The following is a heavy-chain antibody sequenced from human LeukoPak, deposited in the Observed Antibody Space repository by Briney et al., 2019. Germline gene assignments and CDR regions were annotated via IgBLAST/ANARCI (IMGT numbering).Heavy chain of an antibody. Sequence: SETLSLTCTVSGYSISSGYYWGWIRQPPGKGLEWIGSIYHSGSTYYNPSLKSRVTISVDTSKNQFSLKLSSVTAADTAVYYCARRSEVVVPAAINYWYFDLWGRGTPVTVSS. CDR1: GYSISSGYY. V-gene: IGHV4-38-2*02. CDR2: IYHSGST. CDR3: ARRSEVVVPAAINYWYFDL. D-gene: IGHD2-2*02. J-gene: IGHJ2*01.